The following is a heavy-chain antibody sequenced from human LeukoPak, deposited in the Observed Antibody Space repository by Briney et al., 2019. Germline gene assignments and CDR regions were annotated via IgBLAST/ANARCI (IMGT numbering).Heavy chain of an antibody. CDR2: IESKTNGGTT. Sequence: GGSLRLSCAASGFTFTNALMSWVRQALGKGLEWVGRIESKTNGGTTDYAAPVKGRFTISRDDSKYMLYLQMNSLKTDDTAVYYCVTYEGVAWGQGTLVTVSS. CDR3: VTYEGVA. D-gene: IGHD5-12*01. V-gene: IGHV3-15*04. J-gene: IGHJ5*02. CDR1: GFTFTNAL.